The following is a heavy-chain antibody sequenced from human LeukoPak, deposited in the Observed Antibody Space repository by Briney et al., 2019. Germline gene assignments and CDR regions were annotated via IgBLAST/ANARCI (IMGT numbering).Heavy chain of an antibody. CDR1: GFTFTTYA. D-gene: IGHD6-19*01. J-gene: IGHJ4*02. V-gene: IGHV3-23*01. CDR3: AKDRDTSSARAGSAFDC. Sequence: GGSLRLSCAASGFTFTTYAMSWVRQAPGKGLEWVSSVSKSDGTTYYADSVKGRLTISRDNSKNTLHLQMNGLRAEDTAVYYCAKDRDTSSARAGSAFDCWGQGTLVTVPS. CDR2: VSKSDGTT.